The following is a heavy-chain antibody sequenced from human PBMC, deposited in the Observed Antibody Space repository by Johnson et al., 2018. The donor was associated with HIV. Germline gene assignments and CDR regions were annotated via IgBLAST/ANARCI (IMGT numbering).Heavy chain of an antibody. CDR2: ISYDGSNK. J-gene: IGHJ3*02. Sequence: QVQVVESGGGVVQPGRSLRLSCAASGFTFSSYAMHWVRQAPGKGLEWVAVISYDGSNKYYADSVKGRFTISRDNSKNTLYLQMNSLRAEDTAVYYCARDRGGGTEAGAFDIWGQGTMVTVSS. CDR3: ARDRGGGTEAGAFDI. CDR1: GFTFSSYA. D-gene: IGHD2-15*01. V-gene: IGHV3-30-3*01.